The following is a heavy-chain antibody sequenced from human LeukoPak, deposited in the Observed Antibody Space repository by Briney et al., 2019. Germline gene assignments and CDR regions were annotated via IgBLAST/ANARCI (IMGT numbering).Heavy chain of an antibody. Sequence: GGSLRLSCAASGFTFSSYAMHWVRQAPGKGLEWVAVISYDGSNKYYADSVKGRFTISRDNSKNALYLQMNSLRAEDTAVYYCARVDFQHWGQGTLVTVSS. CDR3: ARVDFQH. V-gene: IGHV3-30*04. J-gene: IGHJ1*01. CDR1: GFTFSSYA. CDR2: ISYDGSNK.